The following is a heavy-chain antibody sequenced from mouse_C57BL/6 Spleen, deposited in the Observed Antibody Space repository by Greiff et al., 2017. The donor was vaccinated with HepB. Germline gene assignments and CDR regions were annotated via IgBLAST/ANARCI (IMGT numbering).Heavy chain of an antibody. CDR3: AREEGYFDV. V-gene: IGHV5-4*01. CDR2: ISDGGSYT. CDR1: GFTFSSYA. J-gene: IGHJ1*03. Sequence: EVHLVESGGGLVKPGGSLKLSCAASGFTFSSYAMSWVRQTPEKRLEWVATISDGGSYTYYPDNVKGRFTISRDNAKNNLYLQMSHLKSEDTAMYYCAREEGYFDVWGTGTTVTVSS.